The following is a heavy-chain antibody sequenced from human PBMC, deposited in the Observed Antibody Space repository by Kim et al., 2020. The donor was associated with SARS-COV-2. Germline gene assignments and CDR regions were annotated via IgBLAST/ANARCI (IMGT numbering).Heavy chain of an antibody. Sequence: GGSLRLSCAASGFTFSSYGMHWVRQAPGKGLEWVAVISYDGSNKYYADSVKGRFTISRDNSKNTLYLQMNSLRAEDTAVYYCAKDIGGGLGSGGANWFDPWGQGTLVTVSS. J-gene: IGHJ5*02. CDR3: AKDIGGGLGSGGANWFDP. CDR2: ISYDGSNK. CDR1: GFTFSSYG. V-gene: IGHV3-30*18. D-gene: IGHD3-10*01.